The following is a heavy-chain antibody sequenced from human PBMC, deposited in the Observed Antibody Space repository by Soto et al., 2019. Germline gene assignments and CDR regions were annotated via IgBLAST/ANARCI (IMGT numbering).Heavy chain of an antibody. CDR3: ARHDGTAG. J-gene: IGHJ1*01. Sequence: QLQLQESGPGLVKPSETLSLTCTVSGGCVSINTYSWGWIRQSPVTGQQWIGRMYYSGSTYYNPSLRSRASISVDTSKIELSLSLTSMTVADTATYYCARHDGTAGWGQGILVTVST. CDR1: GGCVSINTYS. V-gene: IGHV4-39*01. D-gene: IGHD6-13*01. CDR2: MYYSGST.